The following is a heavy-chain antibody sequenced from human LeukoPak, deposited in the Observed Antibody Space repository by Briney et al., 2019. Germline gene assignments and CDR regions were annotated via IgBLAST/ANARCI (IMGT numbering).Heavy chain of an antibody. Sequence: ASVKVSCKASGGTFSSYAISWVRQAPGQGLEWMGRIIPILGIANYAQKFQGRVTITTDESTSTAYMELSSLRSEDTAVYYCASDFWSGYGWGQGTLVTVSS. V-gene: IGHV1-69*04. CDR2: IIPILGIA. CDR1: GGTFSSYA. D-gene: IGHD3-3*01. CDR3: ASDFWSGYG. J-gene: IGHJ4*02.